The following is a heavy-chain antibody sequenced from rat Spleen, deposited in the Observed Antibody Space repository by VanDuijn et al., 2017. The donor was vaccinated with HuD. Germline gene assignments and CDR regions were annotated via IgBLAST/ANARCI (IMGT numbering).Heavy chain of an antibody. D-gene: IGHD1-12*01. CDR2: IDDDGSTT. V-gene: IGHV5-22*01. Sequence: EVQLVESGGGLVQPGRSMKLSCSASGFTFSDYGMAWVRQAPKKGLEWVASIDDDGSTTHYGDSVKGRFTISRDNAKSTLYLQMNSLRSEDTATYYCTPYEGGSAYWGQGTLVTVSS. CDR3: TPYEGGSAY. J-gene: IGHJ3*01. CDR1: GFTFSDYG.